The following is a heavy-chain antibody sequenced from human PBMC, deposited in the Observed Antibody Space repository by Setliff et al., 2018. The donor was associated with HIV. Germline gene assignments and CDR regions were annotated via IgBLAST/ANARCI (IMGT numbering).Heavy chain of an antibody. V-gene: IGHV1-18*01. J-gene: IGHJ6*03. CDR1: GYTFPSYG. Sequence: ASVKVSCKASGYTFPSYGVSWVRQAPGQGLEWMGWISPYNGKTQYAQKFQGRVTMTTDTSTSTAYMDLRSLRSEDTAVYYCARGHNYYYYMDVWGKGTTVTVSS. CDR2: ISPYNGKT. CDR3: ARGHNYYYYMDV.